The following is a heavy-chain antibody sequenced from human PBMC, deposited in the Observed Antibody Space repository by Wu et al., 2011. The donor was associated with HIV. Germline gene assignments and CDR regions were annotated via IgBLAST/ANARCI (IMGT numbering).Heavy chain of an antibody. J-gene: IGHJ4*02. CDR3: VRSTQWLGFDS. CDR2: ISPYNGNT. CDR1: GATFSSYA. V-gene: IGHV1-18*01. Sequence: QVQLVQSGAEVKKPGSSVKVSCKASGATFSSYAISWVRQAPGQGLEWMGWISPYNGNTDYTEKLQGRLTLTTDTSTNTAYMDLRSLTSDDTAVYYCVRSTQWLGFDSWGQGTLVTVSS. D-gene: IGHD6-19*01.